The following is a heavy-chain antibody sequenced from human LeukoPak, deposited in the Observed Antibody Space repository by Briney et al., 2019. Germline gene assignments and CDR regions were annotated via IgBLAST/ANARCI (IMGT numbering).Heavy chain of an antibody. J-gene: IGHJ3*02. CDR1: GFTFSDYY. D-gene: IGHD3-3*01. V-gene: IGHV3-11*01. CDR3: ARDHVDYDFWSSISYPKIAFDI. Sequence: PGGSLRLSCAASGFTFSDYYMSWIRQAPGKGLEWVSYISSSGSTIYYADSVKGRFTISRDNAKNSLYLQMNSLRAEDTAVYYCARDHVDYDFWSSISYPKIAFDIWGQGTMVTVSS. CDR2: ISSSGSTI.